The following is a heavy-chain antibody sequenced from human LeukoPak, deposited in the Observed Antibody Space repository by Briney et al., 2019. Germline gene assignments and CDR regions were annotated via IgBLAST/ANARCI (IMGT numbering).Heavy chain of an antibody. V-gene: IGHV3-23*01. CDR2: ISGGGSNT. J-gene: IGHJ4*02. CDR3: AKDQGIDYGDQLHY. Sequence: GGSLRLSCAASGFRFSSFAMGWVRQVPGKGLEWVSAISGGGSNTYYAASVKGRFTISRDNSKNTLYLQMNGLRAEDTAIYYCAKDQGIDYGDQLHYWGQGTLVTVSS. D-gene: IGHD4-17*01. CDR1: GFRFSSFA.